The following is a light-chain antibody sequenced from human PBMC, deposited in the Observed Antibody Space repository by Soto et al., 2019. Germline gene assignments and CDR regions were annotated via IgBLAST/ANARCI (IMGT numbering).Light chain of an antibody. V-gene: IGLV2-14*03. J-gene: IGLJ2*01. CDR1: SSDVDDYNY. CDR2: DVS. Sequence: QSALTQPASVSGSPGQSITISCTGTSSDVDDYNYVSWYQQHPGKAPKLIISDVSSRPSGSSNRFSGSKSGNTASLTISGLPAEDEADYYCSSYPSTNAVVLFGGGTKLTVL. CDR3: SSYPSTNAVVL.